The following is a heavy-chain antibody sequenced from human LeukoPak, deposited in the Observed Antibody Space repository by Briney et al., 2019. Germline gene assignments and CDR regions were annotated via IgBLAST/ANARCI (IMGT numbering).Heavy chain of an antibody. CDR3: ARDSGPTITMVRGVIITGAYAFDI. V-gene: IGHV4-31*03. J-gene: IGHJ3*02. CDR2: IYYSGST. CDR1: GGSISSGGYY. Sequence: SETPSLTCTVSGGSISSGGYYWSWIRQHPGKGLEWIGYIYYSGSTYYNPSLKGRVTISVDTSKNQFSLKLSSVTAADTAVYYCARDSGPTITMVRGVIITGAYAFDIWGQGTMVTVSS. D-gene: IGHD3-10*01.